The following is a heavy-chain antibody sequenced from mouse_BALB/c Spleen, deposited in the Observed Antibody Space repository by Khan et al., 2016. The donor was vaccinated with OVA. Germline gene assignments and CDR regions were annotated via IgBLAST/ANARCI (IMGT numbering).Heavy chain of an antibody. CDR1: GYSITSGYA. Sequence: QLQESGPGLVKPSQSLSLTCTVTGYSITSGYAWNWIRQFPGNKLEWMGYISYSGSTSYNPSLKSRISITRDPSKNQSFLQLNSVTTEDTATYYCARKNYYGYAMDYWGQGTSVTVSA. CDR2: ISYSGST. J-gene: IGHJ4*01. V-gene: IGHV3-2*02. CDR3: ARKNYYGYAMDY. D-gene: IGHD1-1*01.